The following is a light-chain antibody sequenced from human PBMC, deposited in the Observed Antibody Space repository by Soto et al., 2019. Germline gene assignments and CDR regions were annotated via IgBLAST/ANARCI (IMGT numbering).Light chain of an antibody. Sequence: QSALTQPASVSGSPGQSITISCTGTSSDVGGYNYVSWYQQHPGKAPKLMIYKVSNRPSGVSNRFSGSKSGNTASLTISGLQAEDEADYYCSSYTSRSTLDYVFGSGTKLTVL. CDR2: KVS. V-gene: IGLV2-14*01. CDR3: SSYTSRSTLDYV. J-gene: IGLJ1*01. CDR1: SSDVGGYNY.